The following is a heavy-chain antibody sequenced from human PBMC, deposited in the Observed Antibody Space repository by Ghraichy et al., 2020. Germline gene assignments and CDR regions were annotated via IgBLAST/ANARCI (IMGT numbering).Heavy chain of an antibody. Sequence: MGWINPNSGGTNYAQKFQGRVTMTRDTSISTAYMELSRLRSDDTAVYYCARDKGDFDYWGQVTLVSVSS. CDR2: INPNSGGT. J-gene: IGHJ4*02. CDR3: ARDKGDFDY. V-gene: IGHV1-2*02.